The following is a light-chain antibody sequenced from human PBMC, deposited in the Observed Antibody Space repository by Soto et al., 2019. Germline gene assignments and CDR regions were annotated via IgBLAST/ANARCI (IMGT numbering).Light chain of an antibody. CDR1: QGVRDW. J-gene: IGKJ5*01. CDR2: TTS. CDR3: QQRSNWPLT. V-gene: IGKV1-12*01. Sequence: IEMTQTKTSVSASVGDRVTITARASQGVRDWVAWYQQKPGKAPKLLFSTTSTLEDGVPSRFSGSASGTEFTLTISSLEPEDFAVHYCQQRSNWPLTFGHGTRPAIK.